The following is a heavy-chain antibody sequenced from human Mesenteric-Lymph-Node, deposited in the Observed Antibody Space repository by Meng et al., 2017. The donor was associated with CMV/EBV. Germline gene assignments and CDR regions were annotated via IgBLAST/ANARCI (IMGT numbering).Heavy chain of an antibody. D-gene: IGHD3-10*01. CDR1: GFSLSTYGVG. V-gene: IGHV2-5*02. CDR2: IYWDDDK. J-gene: IGHJ4*02. CDR3: AHRGGSGSYDQ. Sequence: QISWYQSSPTLVKRTQTLRLTCTFSGFSLSTYGVGIDWIRQPPGKAQEWLALIYWDDDKRYNTSLKSRLTITKDTSKNQVVPTKTNMDPVDTATYYCAHRGGSGSYDQWGQGTLVTVSS.